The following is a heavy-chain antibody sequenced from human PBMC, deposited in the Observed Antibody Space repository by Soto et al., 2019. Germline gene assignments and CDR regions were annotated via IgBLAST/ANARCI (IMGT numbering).Heavy chain of an antibody. CDR1: GFTFSSYA. CDR2: ISGSGGST. V-gene: IGHV3-23*01. J-gene: IGHJ4*02. CDR3: AVMPQTYYSDSSGYGFDY. Sequence: GGSLRLSCAASGFTFSSYAMSWVRQAPGEGLEWVSAISGSGGSTYYADSVKGRFTISRDNSKNTLYLQMNSLRAEDTAVYYCAVMPQTYYSDSSGYGFDYWGQGTLVTVSS. D-gene: IGHD3-22*01.